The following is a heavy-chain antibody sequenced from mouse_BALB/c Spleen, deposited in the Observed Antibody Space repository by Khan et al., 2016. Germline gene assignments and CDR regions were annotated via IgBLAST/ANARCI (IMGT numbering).Heavy chain of an antibody. CDR2: ITYSGST. J-gene: IGHJ4*01. D-gene: IGHD1-1*02. CDR1: GYSITSNYA. Sequence: EVKLLESGPGLVKPSQSLSLTCTVTGYSITSNYAWNWIRQFPGKKLEWLAFITYSGSTGYNPSLISRPSITRDTSRNQFFLLLNSVTTEDTATYYCARDGLYGFYAIDYWRQGTSVTVSS. CDR3: ARDGLYGFYAIDY. V-gene: IGHV3-2*02.